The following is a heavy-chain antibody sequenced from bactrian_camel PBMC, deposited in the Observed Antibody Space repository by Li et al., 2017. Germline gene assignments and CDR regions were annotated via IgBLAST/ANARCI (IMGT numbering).Heavy chain of an antibody. J-gene: IGHJ4*01. CDR3: AAEGDEPRFLADASRHCTLTYGADYDY. CDR2: IDDDGRA. D-gene: IGHD3*01. Sequence: HVQLVESGGGSVQAGGSLRLSCAFSSEPGPVTYCMAWFRQAPGKEREGVAVIDDDGRATYGDSVKGRFTISQDSAKTTVYLEMNSLQPNDTAMYYCAAEGDEPRFLADASRHCTLTYGADYDYWGQGTQVTVS. CDR1: SEPGPVTYC. V-gene: IGHV3S53*01.